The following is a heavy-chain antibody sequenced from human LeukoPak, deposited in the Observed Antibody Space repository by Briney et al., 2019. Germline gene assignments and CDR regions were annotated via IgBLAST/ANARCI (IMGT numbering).Heavy chain of an antibody. V-gene: IGHV3-30*02. CDR2: IRYDGSNK. CDR1: GFTFSSYG. J-gene: IGHJ4*02. D-gene: IGHD3-9*01. Sequence: GGSLRLSCAASGFTFSSYGMHWVRQAPGKGLEWVAFIRYDGSNKYYADSVKGRFTTSRDNSKNTLYLQMNSLRAEDTAVYYCAKLVLRYFDWLMDYWGQGTLVTVSS. CDR3: AKLVLRYFDWLMDY.